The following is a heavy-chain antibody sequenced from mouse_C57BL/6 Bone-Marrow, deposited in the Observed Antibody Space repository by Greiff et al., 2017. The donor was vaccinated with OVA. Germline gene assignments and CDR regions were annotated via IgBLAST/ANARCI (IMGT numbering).Heavy chain of an antibody. V-gene: IGHV1-22*01. Sequence: EVQLQQSGPELVKPGASVKMSCKASGYTFTDYNMHWVKQSHGKSLEWIGYINPNNGGTSYNQKFKGKATLTVNKSSSTAYMELRSLTSEDSAVYYCASLYGSSLYYAMDYWGQGTSVTVSS. CDR3: ASLYGSSLYYAMDY. CDR2: INPNNGGT. D-gene: IGHD1-1*01. CDR1: GYTFTDYN. J-gene: IGHJ4*01.